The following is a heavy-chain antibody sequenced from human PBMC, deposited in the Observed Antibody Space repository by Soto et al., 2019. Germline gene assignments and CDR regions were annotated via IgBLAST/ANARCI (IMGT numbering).Heavy chain of an antibody. CDR3: ARTNWGPDYYYCMDV. D-gene: IGHD7-27*01. Sequence: QVQLVESGGGLVKPGGSLRLSCAASGCTFSDYSMSWIRQAPGKGLEWVSYISSSGTTIYYADSVKGRFTSSRDNAKNSLYLQMNSLRADDTAVYYCARTNWGPDYYYCMDVWGQGTTFTVSS. CDR2: ISSSGTTI. J-gene: IGHJ6*02. CDR1: GCTFSDYS. V-gene: IGHV3-11*01.